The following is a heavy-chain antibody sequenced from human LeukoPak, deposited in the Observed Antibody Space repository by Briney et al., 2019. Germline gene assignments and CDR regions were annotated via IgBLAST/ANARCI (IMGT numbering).Heavy chain of an antibody. CDR1: GGSISSGGYY. Sequence: SETLSLTCTVSGGSISSGGYYWNWIRQHPGKGLEWIGYIYYSGSTYYNPSLRSRLTISVDTSKNQFSLKLSSVTAADTAVYYCARDNRDDYYDSSGFLGAFDIWGQGTMVTVSS. CDR2: IYYSGST. D-gene: IGHD3-22*01. J-gene: IGHJ3*02. V-gene: IGHV4-31*03. CDR3: ARDNRDDYYDSSGFLGAFDI.